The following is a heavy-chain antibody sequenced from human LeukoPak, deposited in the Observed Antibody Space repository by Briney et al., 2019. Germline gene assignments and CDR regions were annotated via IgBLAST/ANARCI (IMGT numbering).Heavy chain of an antibody. D-gene: IGHD3-10*01. J-gene: IGHJ5*02. V-gene: IGHV3-9*01. Sequence: GRSLRLSCAASGFTFDDYAMHWVRQAPGKGLEWVSGISWNSGSIGYADSVKGRFTISRDNAKNSLYLQMNSLRAEDTALYYCAKDISDEGSNWFDPWGQGTLVTVSP. CDR3: AKDISDEGSNWFDP. CDR2: ISWNSGSI. CDR1: GFTFDDYA.